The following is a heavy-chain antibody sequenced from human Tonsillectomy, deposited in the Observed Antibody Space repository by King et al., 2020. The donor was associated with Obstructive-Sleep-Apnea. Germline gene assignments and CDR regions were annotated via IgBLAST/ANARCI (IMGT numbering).Heavy chain of an antibody. CDR3: AKDGRAQSLVLPFDY. CDR1: GFTFDDDA. J-gene: IGHJ4*02. CDR2: ISCNSGSI. D-gene: IGHD6-19*01. V-gene: IGHV3-9*01. Sequence: VQLVEAGGGLVQPGRSLRLSCASSGFTFDDDAMHWVRQTPGKGLEWVSGISCNSGSIGYAASVKGRFTISWDNAKNSLYLQMNCLTPEDTALYYCAKDGRAQSLVLPFDYWGQGTLVTVSS.